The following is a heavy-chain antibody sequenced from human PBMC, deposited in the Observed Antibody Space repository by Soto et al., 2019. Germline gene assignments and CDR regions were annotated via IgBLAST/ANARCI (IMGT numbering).Heavy chain of an antibody. J-gene: IGHJ6*02. Sequence: GASVKVSCKVSGHTLTDLSVHWVRQAPGKGLEWMGGFDPEEGETIYSQKFQDRVITTEDTSSDTAYMELSSLTSADSAVYYCATYQWFGVLEPGRLDALDVWGQGTTVTVSS. CDR2: FDPEEGET. D-gene: IGHD3-10*01. CDR3: ATYQWFGVLEPGRLDALDV. V-gene: IGHV1-24*01. CDR1: GHTLTDLS.